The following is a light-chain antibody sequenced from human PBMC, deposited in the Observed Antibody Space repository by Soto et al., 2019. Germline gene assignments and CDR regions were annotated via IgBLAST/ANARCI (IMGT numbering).Light chain of an antibody. J-gene: IGLJ1*01. CDR1: SSDVGSYNL. V-gene: IGLV2-23*02. Sequence: QSVLTQPAPVSGSPGQSITISCTGTSSDVGSYNLVSWYQQHPGKAPKLMIYEVSKRPSGVSNRFSGSKSGNTASLTISGLQAEDEADYYCCSYAGSSTFVVFGTGTKVTVL. CDR2: EVS. CDR3: CSYAGSSTFVV.